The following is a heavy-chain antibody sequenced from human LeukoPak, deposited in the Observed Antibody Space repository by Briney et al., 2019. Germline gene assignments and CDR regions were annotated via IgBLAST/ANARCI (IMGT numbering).Heavy chain of an antibody. CDR1: GGSISSYY. J-gene: IGHJ3*02. CDR3: ARSGYSYVIDAFDI. Sequence: PSETLSLTCTVSGGSISSYYWSWIRQPPGKGLEWIGYIYYSGSTNYNPSLKSRVTISVDTSKNQFPLKLSSVTAADTAVYYCARSGYSYVIDAFDIWGQGTMVTVSS. V-gene: IGHV4-59*01. CDR2: IYYSGST. D-gene: IGHD5-18*01.